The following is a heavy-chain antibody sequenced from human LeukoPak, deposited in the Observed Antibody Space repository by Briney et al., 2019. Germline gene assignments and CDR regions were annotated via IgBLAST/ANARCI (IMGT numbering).Heavy chain of an antibody. D-gene: IGHD3-10*01. CDR3: ARALQGRYYYYMDV. V-gene: IGHV3-7*01. CDR1: GFTFSSYW. J-gene: IGHJ6*03. CDR2: IKQDGSEK. Sequence: GGSLRLSCAASGFTFSSYWMSWVRQAPGKGLEWVANIKQDGSEKYYVDSVKGRFTISRDNAKNSLYLQMNSLRAEDTAVYYCARALQGRYYYYMDVWGKGTTVTVSS.